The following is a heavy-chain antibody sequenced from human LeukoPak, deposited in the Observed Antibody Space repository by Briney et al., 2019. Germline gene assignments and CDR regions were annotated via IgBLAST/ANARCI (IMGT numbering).Heavy chain of an antibody. V-gene: IGHV1-69*01. CDR2: IPIFGTA. Sequence: IPIFGTANYAQKFQGRVTITADESTSTAYMELSSLRSEDTAVYYCARGCSGGSCYSSGFDPWGQGTLVTVSS. D-gene: IGHD2-15*01. J-gene: IGHJ5*02. CDR3: ARGCSGGSCYSSGFDP.